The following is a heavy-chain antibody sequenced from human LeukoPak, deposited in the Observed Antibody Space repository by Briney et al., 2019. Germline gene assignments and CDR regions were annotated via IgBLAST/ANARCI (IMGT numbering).Heavy chain of an antibody. J-gene: IGHJ4*02. V-gene: IGHV4-39*01. D-gene: IGHD6-19*01. CDR1: GGSISSSSYY. Sequence: SETLSLTCTVSGGSISSSSYYWGWIRQPPGKGLEWIGSIYYSGSTYYNPSLKSRVTISVDTSKNQFSLKLSSVTAADTAVYYCATRQSSIAVAGIDYWGQGTLVTVPS. CDR3: ATRQSSIAVAGIDY. CDR2: IYYSGST.